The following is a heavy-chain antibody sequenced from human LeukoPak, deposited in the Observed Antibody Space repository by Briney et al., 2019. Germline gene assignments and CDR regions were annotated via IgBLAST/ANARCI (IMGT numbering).Heavy chain of an antibody. V-gene: IGHV3-48*01. CDR1: GFTFSSYN. Sequence: RGGGSLRLSCAASGFTFSSYNMNWVRQAPGKGLEWLSYISSSSSTIYYADSVKGRFTISRDNAKESLYLQMSSLRAEDTAVYYCARDTDTNWFNPWGQGTLVTVSS. D-gene: IGHD2-8*02. J-gene: IGHJ5*02. CDR2: ISSSSSTI. CDR3: ARDTDTNWFNP.